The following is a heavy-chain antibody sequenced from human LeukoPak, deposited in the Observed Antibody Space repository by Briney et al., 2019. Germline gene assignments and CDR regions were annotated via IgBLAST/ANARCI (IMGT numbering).Heavy chain of an antibody. CDR2: ISCTGST. V-gene: IGHV4-39*01. CDR1: GGSISSSSYY. J-gene: IGHJ4*02. Sequence: SETLSLTCTVSGGSISSSSYYWGWIRQPPGKGLEWVGSISCTGSTYYNPSLHHRLTLSEDTSKYQCALWLSSVPASITVVYYCAGTGGDYYFDYWGQGTLVTVSS. CDR3: AGTGGDYYFDY. D-gene: IGHD3-16*01.